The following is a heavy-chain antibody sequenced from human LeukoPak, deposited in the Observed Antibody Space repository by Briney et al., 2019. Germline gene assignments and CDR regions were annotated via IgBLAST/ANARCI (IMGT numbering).Heavy chain of an antibody. D-gene: IGHD2-15*01. CDR3: ARSQDKYCSGGSCYFDY. V-gene: IGHV4-34*01. Sequence: SETLSLTCAVYGGSFSGYYWSWIRQPPGKGLEWIGEINHSGSTNYNPSLTSRVTISVDTSKNQFSLKLSSVTAADTAVYYCARSQDKYCSGGSCYFDYWGQGTLVTVSS. CDR2: INHSGST. J-gene: IGHJ4*02. CDR1: GGSFSGYY.